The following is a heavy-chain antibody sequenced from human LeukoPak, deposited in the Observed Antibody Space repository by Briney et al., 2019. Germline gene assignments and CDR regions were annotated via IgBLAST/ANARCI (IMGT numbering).Heavy chain of an antibody. V-gene: IGHV3-69-1*02. CDR2: ISRSSNI. CDR3: AMRAGESSAWAHFDY. CDR1: GFTFSSYW. D-gene: IGHD6-19*01. J-gene: IGHJ4*02. Sequence: SGGSLRLSCVASGFTFSSYWMSWVRQAPGKGLEWVSSISRSSNIFYGDSVKGRFSISRDNAKSSVFLQMNSLRAEDTAAYYCAMRAGESSAWAHFDYWGQGTVVGVSS.